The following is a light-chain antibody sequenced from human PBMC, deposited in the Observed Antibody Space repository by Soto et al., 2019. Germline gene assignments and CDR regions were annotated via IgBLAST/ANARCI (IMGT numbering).Light chain of an antibody. J-gene: IGKJ2*01. V-gene: IGKV3-20*01. CDR1: QSVSSSS. CDR2: GAS. CDR3: QHYGSSPRYT. Sequence: EIVLTQSPGTLSLSPGERATLSCRASQSVSSSSLAWYQQEPGQAPSLLIYGASTRATGIPDRFSGSGSGTDFTLTISRLEPEDFAVYYCQHYGSSPRYTFGQGTKLEIK.